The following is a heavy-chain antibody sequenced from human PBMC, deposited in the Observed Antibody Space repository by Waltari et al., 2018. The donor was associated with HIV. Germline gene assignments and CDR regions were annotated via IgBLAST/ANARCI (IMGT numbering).Heavy chain of an antibody. CDR2: IYPGGST. CDR3: AIDRIAVVTASYYFDY. D-gene: IGHD2-21*02. V-gene: IGHV4-38-2*02. CDR1: GYSISSGYS. Sequence: QVQLQESGPGLVKPSETPSLTCAVSGYSISSGYSWGWIRQPPGKGLDWIASIYPGGSTYYNPSLKSRFTISVDTSKNQFSLKLSAVTAADTAVYYCAIDRIAVVTASYYFDYWGQGTLVTVSS. J-gene: IGHJ4*02.